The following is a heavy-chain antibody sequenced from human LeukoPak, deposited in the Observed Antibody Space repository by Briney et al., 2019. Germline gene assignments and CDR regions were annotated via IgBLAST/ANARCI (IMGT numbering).Heavy chain of an antibody. V-gene: IGHV1-18*01. Sequence: ASVKVSCKASGYTFTSYGITWVRQAPGQGLEWVGWISAYNGHTNYAQNLQGRVTMTTDTSTSTAYMELRSLRSDDTAMYYCARVAQHRYYYDTSDYRYYFDYWGQGTLVTVSS. CDR1: GYTFTSYG. J-gene: IGHJ4*02. D-gene: IGHD3-22*01. CDR3: ARVAQHRYYYDTSDYRYYFDY. CDR2: ISAYNGHT.